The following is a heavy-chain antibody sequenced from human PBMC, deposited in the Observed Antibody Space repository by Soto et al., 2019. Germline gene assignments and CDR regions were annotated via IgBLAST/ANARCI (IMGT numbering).Heavy chain of an antibody. CDR1: GFTFSSYG. V-gene: IGHV3-30*18. CDR2: ISYDGSNK. CDR3: AKTHGGYGDSYPPLDY. J-gene: IGHJ4*02. Sequence: QVQLVESGGGVVQPGRSLRLSCAASGFTFSSYGMHWVRQAPGKGLEWVAVISYDGSNKYYADSVKGRFTISRDNSNNTLYLQMNRLRAEDTAVYYCAKTHGGYGDSYPPLDYWGQGTLVTVSS. D-gene: IGHD4-17*01.